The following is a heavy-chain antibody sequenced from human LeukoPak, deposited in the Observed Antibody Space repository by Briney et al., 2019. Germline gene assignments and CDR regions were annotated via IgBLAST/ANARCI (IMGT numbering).Heavy chain of an antibody. CDR3: AREQYTYGMDV. D-gene: IGHD4-11*01. CDR2: IYYSGST. Sequence: SETLSLTGTVSGGSVSSGSYYWNWIRQPPGKGLEWIGYIYYSGSTNYNPSLKSRVTISVDTSKNQFSLKLSSVTAADTAVYYCAREQYTYGMDVWGQGTTVTVSS. CDR1: GGSVSSGSYY. J-gene: IGHJ6*02. V-gene: IGHV4-61*01.